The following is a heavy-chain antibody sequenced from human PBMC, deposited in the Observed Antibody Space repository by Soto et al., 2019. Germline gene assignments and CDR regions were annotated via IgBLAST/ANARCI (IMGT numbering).Heavy chain of an antibody. Sequence: SETLSLTCAVSVYSISSGYYWGWLRQPPGKGLEWIGSSYHGGSTYYNPSLNSRGTLSTDMTNNQVSLLLKSVTAAATAVYYCARVGPWVPYYYDSSSYTFETWIDPWGQGNLVTVSS. V-gene: IGHV4-38-2*01. D-gene: IGHD3-22*01. CDR1: VYSISSGYY. CDR3: ARVGPWVPYYYDSSSYTFETWIDP. J-gene: IGHJ5*02. CDR2: SYHGGST.